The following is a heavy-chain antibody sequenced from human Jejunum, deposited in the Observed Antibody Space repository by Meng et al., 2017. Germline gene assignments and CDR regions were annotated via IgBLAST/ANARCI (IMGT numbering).Heavy chain of an antibody. J-gene: IGHJ4*02. D-gene: IGHD1-14*01. CDR3: ARDIGGTPADY. CDR1: GGSISSSGYY. Sequence: QLPLQQSAPRLLKPSKTLSLTCAVSGGSISSSGYYWGWIRQPPGKGLEWIGSMSHSGTTFYNPSLKSRVTISRDTSKNQFSLKVTFVTAADTAVYYCARDIGGTPADYWGQGTLVTVSS. CDR2: MSHSGTT. V-gene: IGHV4-39*07.